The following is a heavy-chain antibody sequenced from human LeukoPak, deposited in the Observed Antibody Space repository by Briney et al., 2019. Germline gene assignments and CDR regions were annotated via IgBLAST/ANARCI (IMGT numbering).Heavy chain of an antibody. CDR2: IYHSGSP. D-gene: IGHD3-3*01. CDR1: GYSISSASY. J-gene: IGHJ4*02. V-gene: IGHV4-38-2*01. Sequence: SEXLSLTCAVSGYSISSASYWGWIRQPPGQGLEWNGNIYHSGSPYYNPSLKSRVTISVDTSKNQFSLKLSSVTAADTAVYYCARPISSQGYFGVVIDWGQGTLVTVSS. CDR3: ARPISSQGYFGVVID.